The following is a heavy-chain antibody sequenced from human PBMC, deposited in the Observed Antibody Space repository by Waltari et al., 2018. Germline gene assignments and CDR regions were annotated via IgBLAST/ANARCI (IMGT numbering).Heavy chain of an antibody. CDR1: GGPISSYY. J-gene: IGHJ5*02. CDR2: IYYSGST. V-gene: IGHV4-59*08. CDR3: ARLGERGYNYGS. D-gene: IGHD5-18*01. Sequence: QVQLQESGPGLVKPSETLSLTCTVSGGPISSYYWSWIRQPPGKGLEWIGYIYYSGSTNYNPSLKSRVTISVDTSKNQFSLKLSSVTAADTAVYYCARLGERGYNYGSWGQGTLVTVSS.